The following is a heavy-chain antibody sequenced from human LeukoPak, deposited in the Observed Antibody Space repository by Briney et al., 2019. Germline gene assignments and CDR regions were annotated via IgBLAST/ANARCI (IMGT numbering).Heavy chain of an antibody. CDR2: FYHGGST. CDR3: AREPRWTMESFGFDP. D-gene: IGHD5-24*01. V-gene: IGHV4-38-2*02. Sequence: PSETLSLTCTVSGYSISTGYYWDWIRQPPGNGLEWIGTFYHGGSTYYNPSLKSRVTISVDTPKNQFSLKLSSVTAADTAVYYCAREPRWTMESFGFDPWGQGTLVTVSS. J-gene: IGHJ5*02. CDR1: GYSISTGYY.